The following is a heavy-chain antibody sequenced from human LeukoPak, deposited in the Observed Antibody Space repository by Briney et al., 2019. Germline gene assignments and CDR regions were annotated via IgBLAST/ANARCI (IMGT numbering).Heavy chain of an antibody. J-gene: IGHJ4*02. CDR1: GGTFSSYA. D-gene: IGHD3-9*01. CDR2: IIPTFGIA. Sequence: SVKVSCKASGGTFSSYAISWVRQAPGQGLEWMGRIIPTFGIANYAQKFQGRVTITADKSTSTAYMELSSLRSEDTAVYYCARALTHHFDYWGQGTLVTVSS. V-gene: IGHV1-69*04. CDR3: ARALTHHFDY.